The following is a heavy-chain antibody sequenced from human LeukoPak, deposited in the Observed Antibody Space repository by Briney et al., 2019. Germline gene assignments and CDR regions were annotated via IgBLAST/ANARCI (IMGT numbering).Heavy chain of an antibody. V-gene: IGHV1-18*01. CDR1: GYTFTSYG. J-gene: IGHJ4*02. CDR3: ARPGGYSYGCHGEFDY. D-gene: IGHD5-18*01. CDR2: ISAYNDNT. Sequence: ASVKVSCKASGYTFTSYGISWVRQAPGQGREGMGWISAYNDNTNYAQELQGRVTRPTDTSTSTAYMELRSLRSDDTAVYYCARPGGYSYGCHGEFDYWGQGTLVTVSS.